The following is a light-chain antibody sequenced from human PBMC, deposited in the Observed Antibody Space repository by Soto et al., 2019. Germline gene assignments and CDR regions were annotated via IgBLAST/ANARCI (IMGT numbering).Light chain of an antibody. J-gene: IGKJ1*01. CDR3: HQYNSYPWT. V-gene: IGKV1-5*03. CDR1: QSISSW. CDR2: QAS. Sequence: DIQMTQSPSTLSASVGDRVTITCRASQSISSWLAWYQQKPGTAPNLLIYQASTLGSGVPSRFSGSGSGTEFTLTLSSLQPDDFATYYCHQYNSYPWTFGQGTKVESK.